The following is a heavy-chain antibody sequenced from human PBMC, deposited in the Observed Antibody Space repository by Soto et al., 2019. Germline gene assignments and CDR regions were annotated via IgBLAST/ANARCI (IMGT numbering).Heavy chain of an antibody. CDR3: ARDSSHGSGDYVSDF. D-gene: IGHD4-17*01. CDR2: IYPSGST. Sequence: SEPLSLACSVSGDSIISHSWSWTRPPSGKGLEWIGRIYPSGSTNYNPSLKSRVTMSLDTSKNQFSLILTSVTAADTAVYYCARDSSHGSGDYVSDFWGQGSLVTVSS. V-gene: IGHV4-4*07. CDR1: GDSIISHS. J-gene: IGHJ4*02.